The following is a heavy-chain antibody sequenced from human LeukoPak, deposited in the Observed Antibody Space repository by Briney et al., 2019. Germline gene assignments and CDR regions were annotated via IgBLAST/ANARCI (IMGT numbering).Heavy chain of an antibody. Sequence: ASVKVSCKASGYTFSSYGISWVRQAPGQGLEWMGWISAHNGNTKYAQKLQGRVTMTTDTSTTTAYMELRSLRPDDTAVYYCVRGPHIAATSYWGQGTLVTVSS. CDR2: ISAHNGNT. D-gene: IGHD6-25*01. V-gene: IGHV1-18*01. J-gene: IGHJ4*02. CDR3: VRGPHIAATSY. CDR1: GYTFSSYG.